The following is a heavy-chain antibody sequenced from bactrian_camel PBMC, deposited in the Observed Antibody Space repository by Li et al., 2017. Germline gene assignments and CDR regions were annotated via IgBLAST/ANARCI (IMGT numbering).Heavy chain of an antibody. CDR3: AATAEARYWYLPRPPTLRGAEYNY. Sequence: HVQLVESGGGSVQAGGSLRLSCSASGYAYSTYCMAGFRQAPGKAREGVASIGSRGLTIYADSVKGRFTISKDNAENALYLQMNSLKPEDTGMYYCAATAEARYWYLPRPPTLRGAEYNYWGQGTQVTVS. CDR2: IGSRGLT. V-gene: IGHV3S57*01. J-gene: IGHJ4*01. D-gene: IGHD2*01. CDR1: GYAYSTYC.